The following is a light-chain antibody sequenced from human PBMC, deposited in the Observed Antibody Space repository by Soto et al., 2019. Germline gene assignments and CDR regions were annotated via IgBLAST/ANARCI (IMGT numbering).Light chain of an antibody. Sequence: EIVLAQPPGVLSLSPGERATLSCRASQSVDSAFFAWYQQKPGQAPRLLIYGASSRATGIPDRFSGSGSGTDFTLTISRLEPEDFAVYYCQHRVTFGQGTKV. CDR1: QSVDSAF. CDR3: QHRVT. V-gene: IGKV3-20*01. J-gene: IGKJ1*01. CDR2: GAS.